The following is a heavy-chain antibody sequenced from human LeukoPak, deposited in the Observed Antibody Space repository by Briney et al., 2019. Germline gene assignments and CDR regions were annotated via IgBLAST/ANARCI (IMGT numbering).Heavy chain of an antibody. V-gene: IGHV3-23*01. CDR1: GFTFSSYA. J-gene: IGHJ6*03. CDR3: AKASSHEDVQHPFLYFYSMDV. Sequence: GGSLRLSCAASGFTFSSYAMSWVRQAPGKGLEWVSAITGSGGNTFYADSVKGRFTLFRDNSKNTLYLQMNSLRAEDTAVYYCAKASSHEDVQHPFLYFYSMDVWGKGTTVSVSS. D-gene: IGHD3-9*01. CDR2: ITGSGGNT.